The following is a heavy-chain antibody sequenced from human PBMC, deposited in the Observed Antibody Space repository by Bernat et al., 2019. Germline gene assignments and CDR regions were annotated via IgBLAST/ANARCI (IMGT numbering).Heavy chain of an antibody. CDR2: MSGSGIDT. Sequence: EVQMLESGGGLVQPGGFLRLSCAASGFTFLSYAMSWVRQAPGKGLEWVSAMSGSGIDTYYTDSVKGRFTISRDNSKDTLYLQMNSLLAEDTAVYFCVKGDYYYHDSSAYLDHWGQGTLVTVSS. CDR1: GFTFLSYA. D-gene: IGHD3-22*01. V-gene: IGHV3-23*01. J-gene: IGHJ4*02. CDR3: VKGDYYYHDSSAYLDH.